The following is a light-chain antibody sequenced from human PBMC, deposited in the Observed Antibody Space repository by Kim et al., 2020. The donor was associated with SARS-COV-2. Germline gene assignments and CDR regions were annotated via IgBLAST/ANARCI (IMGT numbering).Light chain of an antibody. J-gene: IGKJ2*01. CDR3: QHYDNFPSP. CDR1: ENIGNW. CDR2: LAS. Sequence: DIQMTQSPSTLSASVGDRVTITYRASENIGNWLDWYQQKPGKAPSLLIYLASNLESGVPSRFSGTGSGTEFTLSITSLQPDDIATYYCQHYDNFPSPFGQGPKLEI. V-gene: IGKV1-5*01.